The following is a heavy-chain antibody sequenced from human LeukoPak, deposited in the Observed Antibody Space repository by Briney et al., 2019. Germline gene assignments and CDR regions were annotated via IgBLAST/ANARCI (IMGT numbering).Heavy chain of an antibody. CDR1: GGSISSYY. CDR2: IYYSGST. D-gene: IGHD3-10*01. Sequence: PSETLSLTCTVSGGSISSYYWSWIRQPPGKGLEWIGYIYYSGSTCYNPSLKSRVTISVDTSKNQFSLKLSSVTAADTAVYYCAREMQDKSLQWIGELKKYYYYYMDVWGKGTTVIVSS. CDR3: AREMQDKSLQWIGELKKYYYYYMDV. V-gene: IGHV4-59*12. J-gene: IGHJ6*03.